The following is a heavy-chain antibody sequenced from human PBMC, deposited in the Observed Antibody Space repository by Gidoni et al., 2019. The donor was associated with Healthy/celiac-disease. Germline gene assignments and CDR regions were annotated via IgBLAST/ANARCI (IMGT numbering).Heavy chain of an antibody. D-gene: IGHD3-22*01. CDR2: ISYDGSNK. CDR1: GFTFSSYA. CDR3: ARDPGGYYDSSGYSVMGAFDI. J-gene: IGHJ3*02. Sequence: QVQLVESGGGVVEPGRSLSRSCAASGFTFSSYAMHWGRQAPGKGLEWVAVISYDGSNKYYADSVKGRFTISRDNSKNTLYLQMNSLRAEDTAVYYCARDPGGYYDSSGYSVMGAFDIWGQGTMVTVSS. V-gene: IGHV3-30-3*01.